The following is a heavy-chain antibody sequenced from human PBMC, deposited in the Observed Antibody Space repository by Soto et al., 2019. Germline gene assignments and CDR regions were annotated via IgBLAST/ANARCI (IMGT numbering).Heavy chain of an antibody. CDR2: INMDGSST. CDR3: TRGGRSTMTTVTTPVFDI. CDR1: GFSSSNYW. Sequence: EVQLVESGGGLVQPGGSLRLSCAASGFSSSNYWMHWVRQAPEKGLVWVSRINMDGSSTNYADSVKGRFTISRDNMKNTLYLQMNSLRAEDTAVYYCTRGGRSTMTTVTTPVFDIWGQGTMVTVSS. V-gene: IGHV3-74*01. D-gene: IGHD4-17*01. J-gene: IGHJ3*02.